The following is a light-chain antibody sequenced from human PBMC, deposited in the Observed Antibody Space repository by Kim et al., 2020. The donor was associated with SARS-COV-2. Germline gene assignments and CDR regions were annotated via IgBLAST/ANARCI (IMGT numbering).Light chain of an antibody. V-gene: IGKV1-5*01. J-gene: IGKJ1*01. CDR2: DAS. CDR1: ESIGSW. CDR3: QQYNTYPWT. Sequence: AVVRDRVTITCRANESIGSWLAWYQQKPGKAPKLLISDASSLESGVPSSFSGSGSGTDFTLTISSLQPDDFATYYCQQYNTYPWTFGQGTKVDIK.